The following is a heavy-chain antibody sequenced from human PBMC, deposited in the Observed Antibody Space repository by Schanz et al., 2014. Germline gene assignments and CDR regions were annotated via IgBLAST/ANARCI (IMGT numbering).Heavy chain of an antibody. V-gene: IGHV4-59*01. CDR3: ARGAGGGSGTYYGAYYNYYYMDV. D-gene: IGHD3-10*01. CDR2: IYYSGSP. Sequence: QVQLQESGPGLVKPSETLSLTCSVSGRSISSYYWSWIRQPPGKGLEWIGHIYYSGSPNYNPSLKSRVTISADTAKNQLSLKLTSVTAADTAVYYCARGAGGGSGTYYGAYYNYYYMDVWGKGTTVTVSS. J-gene: IGHJ6*03. CDR1: GRSISSYY.